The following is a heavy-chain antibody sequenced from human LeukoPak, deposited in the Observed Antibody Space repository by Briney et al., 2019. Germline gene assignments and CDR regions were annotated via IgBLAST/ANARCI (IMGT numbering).Heavy chain of an antibody. J-gene: IGHJ4*02. CDR2: FDPEYGET. CDR3: VTDLGSFTDS. V-gene: IGHV1-24*01. Sequence: ASVKVSCKVSGYTLIELSMHWVRQAPGKGLEWMGGFDPEYGETIYAQKFQGRVTMSADTSTDTAYMELSRLRSEDTAMYYCVTDLGSFTDSWGQGTLVTVSS. D-gene: IGHD6-13*01. CDR1: GYTLIELS.